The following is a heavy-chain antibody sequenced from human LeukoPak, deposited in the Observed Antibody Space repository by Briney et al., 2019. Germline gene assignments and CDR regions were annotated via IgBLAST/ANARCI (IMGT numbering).Heavy chain of an antibody. J-gene: IGHJ4*02. V-gene: IGHV1-8*03. D-gene: IGHD5-24*01. Sequence: ASVKVSCKASGYTFTSYDINWVLHATGQGLESRVWMKPYSRNTGYAQKFQGRVTITRNTYISTAYMELSSLRSEDTAVYYCARGGRRWLQLEDYWGQGTLVTVSS. CDR2: MKPYSRNT. CDR3: ARGGRRWLQLEDY. CDR1: GYTFTSYD.